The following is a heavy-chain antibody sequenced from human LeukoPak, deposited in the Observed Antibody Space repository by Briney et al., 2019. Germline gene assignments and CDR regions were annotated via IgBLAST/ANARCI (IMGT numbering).Heavy chain of an antibody. Sequence: XXGXGLXXMGWMSPNSGDTGYAQKFQGRVTMTSDSSISTAYMELSSRRSEDTAIYYCVRTPPNWGFDYWGQGTLVTVSS. CDR2: MSPNSGDT. V-gene: IGHV1-8*01. D-gene: IGHD7-27*01. CDR3: VRTPPNWGFDY. J-gene: IGHJ4*02.